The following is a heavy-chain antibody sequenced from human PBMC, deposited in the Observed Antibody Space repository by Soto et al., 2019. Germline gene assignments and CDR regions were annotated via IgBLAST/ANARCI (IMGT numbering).Heavy chain of an antibody. V-gene: IGHV4-31*03. CDR3: ARDSIVVVPAANDAFDI. CDR1: GGSISSGGYY. Sequence: QVQLQESGPGLVKPSQTLSLTCTVSGGSISSGGYYWSWIRQHPGKGLEWIGYIYYSGSTYYNPSLKSRVTISVDTSKNQFSLKLSSVTAADTAVYYCARDSIVVVPAANDAFDIWSQGTMVTVSS. D-gene: IGHD2-2*01. CDR2: IYYSGST. J-gene: IGHJ3*02.